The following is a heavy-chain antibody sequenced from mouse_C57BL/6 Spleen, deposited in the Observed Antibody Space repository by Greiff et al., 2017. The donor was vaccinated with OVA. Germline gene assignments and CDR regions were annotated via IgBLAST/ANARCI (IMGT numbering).Heavy chain of an antibody. V-gene: IGHV1-80*01. CDR3: ARSLITTGGAY. CDR1: GYAFSSYW. Sequence: VNLVESGAELVKPGASVKISCKASGYAFSSYWMNWVKQRPGKGLEWIGQIYPGDGDTNYNGKFKGKATLTADKSSSTAYMQLSSLTSEDSAVYFCARSLITTGGAYWGQGTLVTVSA. J-gene: IGHJ3*01. CDR2: IYPGDGDT. D-gene: IGHD1-1*01.